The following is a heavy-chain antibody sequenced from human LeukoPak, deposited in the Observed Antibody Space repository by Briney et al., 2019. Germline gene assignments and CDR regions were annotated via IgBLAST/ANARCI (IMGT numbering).Heavy chain of an antibody. D-gene: IGHD1-1*01. CDR3: ARDNEGWFDP. CDR2: ISSSSSYI. Sequence: GGSLRLSCAASGFTFGSYSMNWVRQAPGKGLEWVPSISSSSSYIYYADSVKGRFTIFRDNAKNSLYLQMNSLRAEDTAVYYCARDNEGWFDPWGQGTLVTVSS. V-gene: IGHV3-21*01. CDR1: GFTFGSYS. J-gene: IGHJ5*02.